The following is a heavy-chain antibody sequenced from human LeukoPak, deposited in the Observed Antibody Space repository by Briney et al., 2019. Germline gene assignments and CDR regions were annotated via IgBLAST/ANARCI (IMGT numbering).Heavy chain of an antibody. V-gene: IGHV3-74*01. CDR3: ARGDGSSWYYYYYYYMDV. D-gene: IGHD6-13*01. CDR2: INSDGSST. CDR1: GFTFSSYW. Sequence: GGSLRLSCAASGFTFSSYWMHWVRQAAGKGLLWVSRINSDGSSTSYADSVKGRFTISRDNAKNTLYLQMNSLRAEDTAVYYCARGDGSSWYYYYYYYMDVWGKGTTVTVSS. J-gene: IGHJ6*03.